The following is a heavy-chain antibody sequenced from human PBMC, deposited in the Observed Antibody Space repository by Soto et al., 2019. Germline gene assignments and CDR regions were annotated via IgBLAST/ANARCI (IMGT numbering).Heavy chain of an antibody. D-gene: IGHD3-16*01. Sequence: EVQLVESGGGLVQPGGSLRLSCAASGFSFSTYWMSWVRQAPGKGLEWVANMKDDGSETYYVDSVRGRFTISRDNAKTSLYLQMNSLRAEDTAMYYCAKGGHIDFCGQGTLVTVSS. CDR2: MKDDGSET. CDR1: GFSFSTYW. V-gene: IGHV3-7*03. CDR3: AKGGHIDF. J-gene: IGHJ4*02.